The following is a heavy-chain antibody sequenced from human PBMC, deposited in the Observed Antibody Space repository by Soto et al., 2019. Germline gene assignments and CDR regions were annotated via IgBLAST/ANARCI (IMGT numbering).Heavy chain of an antibody. CDR3: ARISGSGHLGWFDP. V-gene: IGHV3-33*01. CDR2: IWYDGSYR. D-gene: IGHD3-10*01. CDR1: GFTFNTYG. J-gene: IGHJ5*02. Sequence: QVQLVQSGGGVVQSGRSLRLSCISSGFTFNTYGMFWARQAPGTGLEWVAGIWYDGSYRYYVDSVKGRFTVSRDNSKNTVYLEMNNLRPEDTAVYYCARISGSGHLGWFDPWGQGTLVTVSS.